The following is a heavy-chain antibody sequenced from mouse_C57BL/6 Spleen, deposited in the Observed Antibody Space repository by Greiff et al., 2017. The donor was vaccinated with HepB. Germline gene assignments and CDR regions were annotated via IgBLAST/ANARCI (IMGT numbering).Heavy chain of an antibody. D-gene: IGHD4-1*01. CDR1: GYTFTSYW. Sequence: QVQLQQPGAELVMPGASVKLSCKASGYTFTSYWMHWVKQRPGQGLEWIGEIDPSDSYTNYNQKFKGKSTLTVDKSSSTAYMQLSSLTSEDSAVYYCARSGMADYWGQGTTLTVSS. CDR2: IDPSDSYT. CDR3: ARSGMADY. V-gene: IGHV1-69*01. J-gene: IGHJ2*01.